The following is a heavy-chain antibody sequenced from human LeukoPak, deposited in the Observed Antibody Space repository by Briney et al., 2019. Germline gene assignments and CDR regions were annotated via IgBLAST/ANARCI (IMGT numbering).Heavy chain of an antibody. V-gene: IGHV3-48*01. CDR3: ARDLGSSGWFTFDY. Sequence: PGGSLRLSCAASGFTFSSYSMNWVRQAPGKGLEWVSYISSSSSTIYYADSVKGRFTISRDNAKNSLHLQMNSLRAEDTAVYYCARDLGSSGWFTFDYWGQGTLVTVSS. J-gene: IGHJ4*02. CDR2: ISSSSSTI. D-gene: IGHD6-19*01. CDR1: GFTFSSYS.